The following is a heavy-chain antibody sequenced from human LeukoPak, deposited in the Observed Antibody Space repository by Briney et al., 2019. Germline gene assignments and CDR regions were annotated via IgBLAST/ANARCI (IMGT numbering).Heavy chain of an antibody. V-gene: IGHV4-34*01. J-gene: IGHJ5*02. CDR1: GGSFSGYY. Sequence: SETLSLTCAVYGGSFSGYYWSWIRQPPGKGLEWIGEINHSGSTNYNPSLKSRVTISVDTSKNQFSLKLSSLTAADTAVYYCAGHPPLGYSSSWYRGNWFDPWGQGTLVTVSS. CDR2: INHSGST. D-gene: IGHD6-13*01. CDR3: AGHPPLGYSSSWYRGNWFDP.